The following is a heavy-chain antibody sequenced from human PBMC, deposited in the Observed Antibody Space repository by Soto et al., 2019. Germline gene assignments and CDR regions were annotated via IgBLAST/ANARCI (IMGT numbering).Heavy chain of an antibody. CDR3: ARDSTADSDY. V-gene: IGHV4-59*01. CDR2: IYYSGST. CDR1: GGSISSYY. D-gene: IGHD2-2*01. J-gene: IGHJ4*02. Sequence: LSLTCTVSGGSISSYYWSWIRQPPGKGLEWIGYIYYSGSTNYNPSLKSRVTISVDTSKNQFSLKLSSVTAADTAVYYCARDSTADSDYWGQGTLVTVSS.